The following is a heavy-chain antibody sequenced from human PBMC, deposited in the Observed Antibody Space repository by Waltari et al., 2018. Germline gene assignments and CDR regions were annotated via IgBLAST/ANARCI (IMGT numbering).Heavy chain of an antibody. CDR1: GGTFRNNA. J-gene: IGHJ5*02. D-gene: IGHD6-25*01. CDR2: IIPNLAIR. Sequence: VQLVQSGPEVKKPGSSVKVSCEPSGGTFRNNAIHWVRQAPGQRLEWVGRIIPNLAIRKYAPRFADRVTITRDRSTTRVYMELRSLRYDDTAIYYCSHDGSWGQGTLITVSS. V-gene: IGHV1-69*04. CDR3: SHDGS.